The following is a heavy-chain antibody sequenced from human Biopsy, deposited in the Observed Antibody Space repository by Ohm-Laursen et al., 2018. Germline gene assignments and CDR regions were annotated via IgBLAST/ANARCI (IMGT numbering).Heavy chain of an antibody. J-gene: IGHJ4*02. D-gene: IGHD3-10*01. CDR3: ARSMTTMVRRRSYYFDY. CDR1: GFSFSDYH. Sequence: SLRLSCTASGFSFSDYHMRWIRQAPGRGLEWVSYISGGGTIYYGDSMKGRVTISRDNAKNSLYLQMHSLRAEDTAVYYCARSMTTMVRRRSYYFDYWGQGTLVTVSS. V-gene: IGHV3-11*01. CDR2: ISGGGTI.